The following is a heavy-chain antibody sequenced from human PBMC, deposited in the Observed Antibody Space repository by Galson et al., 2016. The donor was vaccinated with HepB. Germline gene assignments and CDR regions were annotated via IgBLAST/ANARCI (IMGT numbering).Heavy chain of an antibody. CDR1: GGTFSNFG. CDR2: FLPIFGAA. V-gene: IGHV1-69*13. D-gene: IGHD3-10*01. CDR3: ARSPRKYGSGSYMGGLFDL. Sequence: SVKVSCRASGGTFSNFGISWMRQAPGQGLEWMGGFLPIFGAANYDQNFQGRVTITADESTSTAYLEVTSLRSEDTAVYYCARSPRKYGSGSYMGGLFDLWGQGTLVTVSS. J-gene: IGHJ4*02.